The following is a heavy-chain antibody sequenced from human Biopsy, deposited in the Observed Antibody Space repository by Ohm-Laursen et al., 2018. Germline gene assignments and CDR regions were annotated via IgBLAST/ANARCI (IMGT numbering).Heavy chain of an antibody. CDR1: GDSISIYY. V-gene: IGHV4-59*01. J-gene: IGHJ4*02. CDR3: ARARIKTSGVLIPETYYFDS. CDR2: FYYSGST. D-gene: IGHD3-3*01. Sequence: GTLSLTCNVSGDSISIYYWSWIRQPPRKGLEWIGNFYYSGSTNYNPSLKSRITMSLDRSKSQVSLRMNSVTAADTAVYYCARARIKTSGVLIPETYYFDSWGQGTLVTVSS.